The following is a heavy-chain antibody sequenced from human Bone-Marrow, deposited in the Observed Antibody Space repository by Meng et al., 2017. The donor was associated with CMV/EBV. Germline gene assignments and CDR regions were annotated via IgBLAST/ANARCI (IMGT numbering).Heavy chain of an antibody. D-gene: IGHD3-3*01. Sequence: SETLSLTCTVSGGSISSYYWSWIRQPPGKGLEWIGYIYYNGNTNYNPSLKSRVTISLDTSKNQFSLKLTSVTAADTAVYYCASMAPTEWLYEGLNAFDIWGQGTMVTVSS. V-gene: IGHV4-59*01. CDR3: ASMAPTEWLYEGLNAFDI. CDR1: GGSISSYY. CDR2: IYYNGNT. J-gene: IGHJ3*02.